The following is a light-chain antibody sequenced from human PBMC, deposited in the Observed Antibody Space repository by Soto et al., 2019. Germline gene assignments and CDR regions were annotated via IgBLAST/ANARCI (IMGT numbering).Light chain of an antibody. CDR2: AAS. Sequence: DIQMTQSPSSLSASVGDRVTITCRASQSISSYLNWYQQKPGKAPKLLIYAASSLQSGVPSRFSGSGSGTDFTLTISSLQPEDCATYYCQQSYSTRYTFVQGTKLEIK. V-gene: IGKV1-39*01. CDR3: QQSYSTRYT. CDR1: QSISSY. J-gene: IGKJ2*01.